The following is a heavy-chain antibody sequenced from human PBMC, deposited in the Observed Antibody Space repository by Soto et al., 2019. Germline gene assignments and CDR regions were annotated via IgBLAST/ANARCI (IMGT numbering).Heavy chain of an antibody. CDR1: GFIFSQYS. V-gene: IGHV3-21*02. CDR3: ARDRLARGIPVAGRIDY. Sequence: EVQLVESGGGLVKSGGSLRLSCAASGFIFSQYSMNWVRQAPGKGLEWVSSISSTGALMYYADSVKGRFTISRDDADNSLYLQMNSLRVEDTAVYYCARDRLARGIPVAGRIDYWGQGALVTVSS. J-gene: IGHJ4*02. CDR2: ISSTGALM. D-gene: IGHD6-19*01.